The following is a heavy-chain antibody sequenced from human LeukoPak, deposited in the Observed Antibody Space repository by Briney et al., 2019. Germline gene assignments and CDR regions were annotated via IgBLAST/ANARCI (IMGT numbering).Heavy chain of an antibody. CDR1: GFTFSSYA. CDR3: VRDGDTAVRGVNFDY. V-gene: IGHV3-23*01. Sequence: GGSLRLSCAASGFTFSSYAMSWVRQAPGKGLEWVSAISGSGGSTYYADSVKGRFTISRDNSKNTLYLQMNSLITEDTAIYYCVRDGDTAVRGVNFDYWGQGTLVTVSS. J-gene: IGHJ4*02. D-gene: IGHD3-10*01. CDR2: ISGSGGST.